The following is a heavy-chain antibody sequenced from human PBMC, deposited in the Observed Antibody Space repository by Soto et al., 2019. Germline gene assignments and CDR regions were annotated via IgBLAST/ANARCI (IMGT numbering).Heavy chain of an antibody. CDR2: ISYDGSNK. Sequence: GGSLRLSCAASGFTFSSYGMHWVRQAPGKGLEWVAVISYDGSNKYYADSVKGRFTISRDNSKNTLYLQMNSLRAEDTAVYYCAKDGRWLQLPTDYWGQGTLVTVSS. D-gene: IGHD5-12*01. CDR3: AKDGRWLQLPTDY. V-gene: IGHV3-30*18. CDR1: GFTFSSYG. J-gene: IGHJ4*02.